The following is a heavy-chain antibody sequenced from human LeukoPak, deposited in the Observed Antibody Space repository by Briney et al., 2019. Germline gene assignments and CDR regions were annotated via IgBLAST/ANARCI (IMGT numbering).Heavy chain of an antibody. V-gene: IGHV3-21*01. CDR1: GFTFSSYS. Sequence: TGGSLRLSCAASGFTFSSYSMNWVRQAPGKGLEWVSSISSSSSYIYYADSVKGRFTISRDNAKNSLYLQMNSLRAEDTAVHYCAREVGGSCYSGGCWGQGTLVTVSS. CDR3: AREVGGSCYSGGC. J-gene: IGHJ4*02. CDR2: ISSSSSYI. D-gene: IGHD2-15*01.